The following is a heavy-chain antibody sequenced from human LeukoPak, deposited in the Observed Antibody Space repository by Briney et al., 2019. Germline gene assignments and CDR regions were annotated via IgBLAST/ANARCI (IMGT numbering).Heavy chain of an antibody. CDR3: ARHSPQAVSPYYFDY. CDR2: IYYSGST. J-gene: IGHJ4*02. D-gene: IGHD2-15*01. Sequence: SETLSLTCTVAGGSISSSSYYWGWIRQPPGKGLEWIVSIYYSGSTYYNPSLKSRVTISVDTSKNQFSLKLSSVTAADTAAYYCARHSPQAVSPYYFDYWGQGTLVTVSS. CDR1: GGSISSSSYY. V-gene: IGHV4-39*01.